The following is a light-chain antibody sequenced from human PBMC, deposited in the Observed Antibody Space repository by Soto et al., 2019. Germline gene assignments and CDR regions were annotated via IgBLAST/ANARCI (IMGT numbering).Light chain of an antibody. V-gene: IGKV3D-20*02. J-gene: IGKJ5*01. CDR1: QSVSSSY. CDR2: GAS. CDR3: QQRSNWPIT. Sequence: EIILTQSPGTLSLSPGERATLSCGASQSVSSSYLAWYQQKPGQAPRLLIYGASSRATGIPDRFSGSGSATDFTLTISSLEPDDFAVYSCQQRSNWPITFGQGTRLEIK.